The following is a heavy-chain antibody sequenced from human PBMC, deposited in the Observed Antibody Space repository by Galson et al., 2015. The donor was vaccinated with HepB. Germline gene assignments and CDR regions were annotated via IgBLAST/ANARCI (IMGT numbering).Heavy chain of an antibody. J-gene: IGHJ4*02. V-gene: IGHV4-38-2*02. CDR2: IYHTGNT. D-gene: IGHD2-21*02. Sequence: ETLSLTCDVSGQSITSSYYWGWVRQPPGRWPEWIASIYHTGNTYYNPSFRRRATLSADSSKNQFSLKLSFVTAADTAKYYCVRDVYCGGDCYYIDSWGQGTLVTVSS. CDR3: VRDVYCGGDCYYIDS. CDR1: GQSITSSYY.